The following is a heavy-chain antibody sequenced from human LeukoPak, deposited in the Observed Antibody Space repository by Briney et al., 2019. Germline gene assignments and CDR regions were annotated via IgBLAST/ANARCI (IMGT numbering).Heavy chain of an antibody. D-gene: IGHD3-22*01. CDR1: GYSFTSYW. J-gene: IGHJ3*02. CDR2: IYPGDSDT. CDR3: ARQGSITMIDGAFDI. V-gene: IGHV5-51*01. Sequence: GESLKISCKGSGYSFTSYWIGWVRQMPGKGLGWMGIIYPGDSDTRYSPSFQGQVTISADKSISTAYLQWSSLKASDTAMYYCARQGSITMIDGAFDIWGQGTMVTVSS.